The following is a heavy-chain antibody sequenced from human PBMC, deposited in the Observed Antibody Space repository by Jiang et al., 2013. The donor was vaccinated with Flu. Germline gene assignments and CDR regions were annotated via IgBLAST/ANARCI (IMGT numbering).Heavy chain of an antibody. V-gene: IGHV1-69*04. CDR2: IIPILGIA. CDR1: GGTFSSYA. J-gene: IGHJ5*02. Sequence: GAEVKKPGSSVKVSCKASGGTFSSYAISWVRQAPGQGLEWMGRIIPILGIANYAQKFQGRVTITADKSTSTAYMELSSLRSEDTAVYYCARSLTGYYYTDNWFDPWGQGTLVTVSS. CDR3: ARSLTGYYYTDNWFDP. D-gene: IGHD3-9*01.